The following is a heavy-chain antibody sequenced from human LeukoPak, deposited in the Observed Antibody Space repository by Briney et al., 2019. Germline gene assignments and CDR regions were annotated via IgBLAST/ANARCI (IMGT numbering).Heavy chain of an antibody. V-gene: IGHV4-34*01. D-gene: IGHD6-19*01. J-gene: IGHJ5*02. CDR3: ATSVWLDNWFDP. Sequence: PSETLSLTCAVYGVSFSGYYWSWIRQPPGKGLGWVGEINHSGSTNYNPSPKSRVTISVDTSKNQFSLKLSSVTAADTAVYYCATSVWLDNWFDPWCQGTRVLVSA. CDR1: GVSFSGYY. CDR2: INHSGST.